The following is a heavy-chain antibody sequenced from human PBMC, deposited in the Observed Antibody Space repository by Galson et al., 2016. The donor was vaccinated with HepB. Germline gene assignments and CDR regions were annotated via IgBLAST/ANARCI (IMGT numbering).Heavy chain of an antibody. Sequence: SLRLSCAASGFTFISYGMSWVRQAPGQGLEWVSSISPGGSKYTDSVKGRFTISRDNSRNTLSLEMNSLRAEDTAVYYCAKRGGLKYYFDCWGQGTLVTVSS. D-gene: IGHD2-15*01. J-gene: IGHJ4*02. CDR2: ISPGGS. CDR3: AKRGGLKYYFDC. CDR1: GFTFISYG. V-gene: IGHV3-23*01.